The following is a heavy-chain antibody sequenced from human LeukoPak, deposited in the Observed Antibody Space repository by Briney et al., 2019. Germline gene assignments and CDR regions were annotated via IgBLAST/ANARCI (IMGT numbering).Heavy chain of an antibody. CDR2: IYYSGST. CDR1: GGSISSHY. CDR3: ARSPAFSAWDEQQLDHYYYMDV. D-gene: IGHD6-13*01. Sequence: SETLSLTCTVSGGSISSHYWSWIRQPPGKGLEWIGYIYYSGSTNYNPSLKSRVTISVDTSKNQFSLKLSSVTAADTAVYYCARSPAFSAWDEQQLDHYYYMDVWGKGTTATVSS. J-gene: IGHJ6*03. V-gene: IGHV4-59*11.